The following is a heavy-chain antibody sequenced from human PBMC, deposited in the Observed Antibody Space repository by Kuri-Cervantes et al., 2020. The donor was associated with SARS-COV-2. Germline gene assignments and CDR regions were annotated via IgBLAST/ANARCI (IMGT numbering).Heavy chain of an antibody. V-gene: IGHV3-7*03. CDR2: IKQDGSEK. Sequence: GGSLRLSCAASGFTFSGHWIHWVRQAPGKGLEWVANIKQDGSEKYYVDSVKGRFTISRDNAKNSLYLQMNSLRAEDTAVYYCVRDGDHWNFDYWGQRTLVTVSS. J-gene: IGHJ4*02. CDR3: VRDGDHWNFDY. CDR1: GFTFSGHW. D-gene: IGHD1-1*01.